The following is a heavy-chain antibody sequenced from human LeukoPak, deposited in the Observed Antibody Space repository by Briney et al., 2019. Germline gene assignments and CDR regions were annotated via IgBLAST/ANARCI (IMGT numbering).Heavy chain of an antibody. Sequence: GGSLRLSCAASGFTFSDYYMSWIRQAPGKGLEWVSYISSSGSTIYYADSVKGRFTISRDNAKNSLYLQMNSLRAEDTAVHYCARDGAGIFGVVAAIDYWGQGTLVTVSS. J-gene: IGHJ4*02. CDR3: ARDGAGIFGVVAAIDY. CDR1: GFTFSDYY. CDR2: ISSSGSTI. V-gene: IGHV3-11*01. D-gene: IGHD3-3*01.